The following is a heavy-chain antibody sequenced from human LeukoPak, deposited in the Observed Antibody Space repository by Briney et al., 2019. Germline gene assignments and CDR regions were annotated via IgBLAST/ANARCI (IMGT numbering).Heavy chain of an antibody. V-gene: IGHV4-59*01. Sequence: PSETLSLTCTVSGASMRTYYWAWIRQPPGKGLEWIGCIYHSGNNNYNPSMMSRVNMSLETNKKQISLHLKSVTAADTAVYYCARARDYGDYMDVWGKGTTVTVSS. D-gene: IGHD4-17*01. J-gene: IGHJ6*03. CDR1: GASMRTYY. CDR3: ARARDYGDYMDV. CDR2: IYHSGNN.